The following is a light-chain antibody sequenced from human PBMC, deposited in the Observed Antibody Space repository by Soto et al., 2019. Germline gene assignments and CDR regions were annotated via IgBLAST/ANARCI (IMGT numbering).Light chain of an antibody. Sequence: DIQMTQSPSTLSASVGDRVTITCRANQSISSWLAWYQQKPGKAPKLLIYGASSLESGVPSRFSGSGSGTEFTLTISSLQPDDFATYYCQQYNFYPYTFGQGTKLEIK. V-gene: IGKV1-5*01. CDR2: GAS. J-gene: IGKJ2*01. CDR1: QSISSW. CDR3: QQYNFYPYT.